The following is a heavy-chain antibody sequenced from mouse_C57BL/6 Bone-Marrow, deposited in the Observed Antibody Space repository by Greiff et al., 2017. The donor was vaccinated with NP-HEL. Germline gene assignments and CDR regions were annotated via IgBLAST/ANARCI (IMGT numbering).Heavy chain of an antibody. D-gene: IGHD2-2*01. V-gene: IGHV2-2*01. J-gene: IGHJ4*01. CDR3: ARVGLRREAYYAMDY. CDR2: IWSGGST. CDR1: GFSLTSYG. Sequence: QVQLQQSGPGLVQPSQSLSITCTVSGFSLTSYGVHWVRQSPGKGLEWLGVIWSGGSTDYNAAFISRLSISKDNSTSQVFFKMNSLQADDTAIYYCARVGLRREAYYAMDYWGQGTSVTVSS.